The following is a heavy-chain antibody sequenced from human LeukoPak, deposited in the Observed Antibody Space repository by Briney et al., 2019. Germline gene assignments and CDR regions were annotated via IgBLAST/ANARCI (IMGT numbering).Heavy chain of an antibody. Sequence: PSETLSLTCTVSGYSISSGYYWGWIRQPPGKGLEWIGSIYHSGSTYYNPSLKSRVTISVDTSKNQFSLKLSSVTAADTAVYYCARDQRTVYSSLGYWGQGTLVTVSS. CDR2: IYHSGST. CDR1: GYSISSGYY. D-gene: IGHD2-21*01. J-gene: IGHJ4*02. CDR3: ARDQRTVYSSLGY. V-gene: IGHV4-38-2*02.